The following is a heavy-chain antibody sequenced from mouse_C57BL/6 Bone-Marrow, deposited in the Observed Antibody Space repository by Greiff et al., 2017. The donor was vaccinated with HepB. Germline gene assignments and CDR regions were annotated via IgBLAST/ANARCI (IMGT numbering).Heavy chain of an antibody. J-gene: IGHJ1*03. CDR2: IHPNSGST. CDR1: GYTFTSYW. V-gene: IGHV1-64*01. D-gene: IGHD1-1*01. Sequence: QVQLQQPGAELVKPGASVKLSCKASGYTFTSYWMHWVKQRPGQGLEWIGMIHPNSGSTNYNEKFKSKATLTVDKSSSTAYMQLSSLTSEDSAVYYCARSNGSSFLYWYVDVWGTGTTVTVSS. CDR3: ARSNGSSFLYWYVDV.